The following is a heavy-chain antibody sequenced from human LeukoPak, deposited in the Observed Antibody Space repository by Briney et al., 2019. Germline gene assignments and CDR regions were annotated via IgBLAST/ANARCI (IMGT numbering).Heavy chain of an antibody. Sequence: GGSLRLSCAGSGFTVSSNYMSWVRQAPGKGLEWVSVIYSGGSTYYADSVKGRFTISRGNSKNTVYLQMNSLRVEDTAVYYCASKAYYDSAGYYSDGFDIWGQGTMVTVSS. D-gene: IGHD3-22*01. CDR3: ASKAYYDSAGYYSDGFDI. J-gene: IGHJ3*02. V-gene: IGHV3-66*01. CDR2: IYSGGST. CDR1: GFTVSSNY.